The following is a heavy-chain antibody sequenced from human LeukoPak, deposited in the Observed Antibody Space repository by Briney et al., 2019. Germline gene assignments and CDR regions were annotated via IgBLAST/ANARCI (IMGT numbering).Heavy chain of an antibody. CDR3: ARADPARAFDI. V-gene: IGHV1-69*02. J-gene: IGHJ3*02. CDR2: IIPIPGIA. CDR1: GGTFSSYT. D-gene: IGHD6-6*01. Sequence: SVKVSCKASGGTFSSYTISRVRQAPGQGLEWMGRIIPIPGIANYAQKFQGRVTITADKSTSTAYMELSSLRSEDTAVYYCARADPARAFDIWGQGTMVTVSS.